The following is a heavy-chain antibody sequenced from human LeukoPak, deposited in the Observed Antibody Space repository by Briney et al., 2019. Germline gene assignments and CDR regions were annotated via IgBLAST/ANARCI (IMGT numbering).Heavy chain of an antibody. Sequence: GGSLRLSCAASGFTFSSYAMSWVRQAPGKGLEWVSAISGSGGSTYYADSVKGRFTISRDNSKNTLYLQMNSLRAEDTAVYYCAKDPVDIVATTGVNWFDPWGQGTLVTVSS. V-gene: IGHV3-23*01. CDR1: GFTFSSYA. D-gene: IGHD5-12*01. CDR2: ISGSGGST. J-gene: IGHJ5*02. CDR3: AKDPVDIVATTGVNWFDP.